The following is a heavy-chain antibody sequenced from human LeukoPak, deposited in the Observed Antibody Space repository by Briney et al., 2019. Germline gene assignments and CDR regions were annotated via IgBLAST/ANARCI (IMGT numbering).Heavy chain of an antibody. Sequence: GGSLRLSCAASGFIFTNYFMSWVRQAPGKGLEWVASVKHDGSEKYYVDSVRGRFTISRDNTMNSLYLQMSSLRAEDTAVYYCATDRGWRTSGYYLYYFEYWGQGTLVTYSS. D-gene: IGHD3-3*01. J-gene: IGHJ4*02. CDR1: GFIFTNYF. V-gene: IGHV3-7*01. CDR2: VKHDGSEK. CDR3: ATDRGWRTSGYYLYYFEY.